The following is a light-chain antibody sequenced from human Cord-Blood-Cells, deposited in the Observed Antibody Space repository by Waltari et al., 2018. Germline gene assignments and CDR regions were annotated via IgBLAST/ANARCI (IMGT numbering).Light chain of an antibody. V-gene: IGLV3-19*01. J-gene: IGLJ2*01. CDR3: NSRDSSGNHVV. CDR1: SLIIYY. Sequence: SSELTQDPAVSVALGPTVRITCQGDSLIIYYASWYQQKPGQAPVLVIYGKNNRPSGIPDRFSGSSSGNTASLTITGAQAEDEADYSCNSRDSSGNHVVFGGGTKLTVL. CDR2: GKN.